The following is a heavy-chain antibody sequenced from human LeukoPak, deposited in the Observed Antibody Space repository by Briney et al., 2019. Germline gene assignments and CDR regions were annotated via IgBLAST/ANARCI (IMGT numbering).Heavy chain of an antibody. CDR2: INPNSGGT. Sequence: ASVKVSCKASGYTFTGYYMHWVRQAPGQGLEWMGWINPNSGGTNYAQKFQGRVTMTRDTSISTAYMELSRLRSDDTAVYYCARGEENDYGGYGDWFDPWGQGTLVTVSS. J-gene: IGHJ5*02. CDR1: GYTFTGYY. D-gene: IGHD4-17*01. CDR3: ARGEENDYGGYGDWFDP. V-gene: IGHV1-2*02.